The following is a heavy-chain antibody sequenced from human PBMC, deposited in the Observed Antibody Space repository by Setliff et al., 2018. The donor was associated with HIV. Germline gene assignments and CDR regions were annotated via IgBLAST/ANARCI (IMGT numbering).Heavy chain of an antibody. Sequence: SETLSLTCTISGVYISNYHWIWIRQPPGKGLEWIGNIYTSGSTNYNPSLKSRVTISVDTSKNQFSLKLNSVTAADTAVYYCARTRGYTYGYIDSWAQGTLVTVSS. CDR1: GVYISNYH. J-gene: IGHJ4*02. V-gene: IGHV4-4*09. CDR3: ARTRGYTYGYIDS. CDR2: IYTSGST. D-gene: IGHD5-18*01.